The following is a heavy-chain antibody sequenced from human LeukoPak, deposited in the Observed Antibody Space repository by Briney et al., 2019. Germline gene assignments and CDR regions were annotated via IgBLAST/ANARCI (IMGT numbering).Heavy chain of an antibody. V-gene: IGHV3-30*04. D-gene: IGHD2-2*01. CDR1: GFTFSSYA. Sequence: PGRSLRLSCAASGFTFSSYAMRWVRQAPGKGLEWVAVISYDGSNKYYADSVKDRFTISRDNSKNTLYLQMNSLRAEDTAVYYCAREVSCSSTSCYSVDYYYYGMDVWGQGTTVTVSS. CDR3: AREVSCSSTSCYSVDYYYYGMDV. J-gene: IGHJ6*02. CDR2: ISYDGSNK.